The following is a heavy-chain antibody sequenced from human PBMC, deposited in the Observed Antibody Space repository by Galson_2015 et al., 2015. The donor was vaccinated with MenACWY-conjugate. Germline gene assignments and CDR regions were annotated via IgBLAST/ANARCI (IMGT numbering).Heavy chain of an antibody. CDR2: ITSSGGTT. V-gene: IGHV3-23*01. CDR3: ARVGRDSSGYYQYYFDY. Sequence: SLRLSCAASGFTFSSFAMSWVRQAPGKGLEWVSVITSSGGTTYYADSVKGRFTISRDNPKNTLYLQMDTLRAEDTAVYYCARVGRDSSGYYQYYFDYWGQGILVTVSS. CDR1: GFTFSSFA. D-gene: IGHD3-22*01. J-gene: IGHJ4*02.